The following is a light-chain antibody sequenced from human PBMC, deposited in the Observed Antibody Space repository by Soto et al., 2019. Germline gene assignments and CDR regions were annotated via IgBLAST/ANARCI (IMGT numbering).Light chain of an antibody. CDR3: QSYDSSLSVYV. J-gene: IGLJ1*01. V-gene: IGLV1-40*01. CDR2: GNN. CDR1: SSNIGAGYD. Sequence: QSVLTQPPSLSGAPGQRVTISCTGSSSNIGAGYDVHWYQQLPGTAPKLLIYGNNNRPSGVPDRFSGSKSGTSASLAITGLQAEDEADYYCQSYDSSLSVYVFGTGTKVTVL.